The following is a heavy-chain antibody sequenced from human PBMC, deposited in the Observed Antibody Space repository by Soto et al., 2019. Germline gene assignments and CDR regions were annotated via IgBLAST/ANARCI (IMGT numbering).Heavy chain of an antibody. CDR2: INHSGST. D-gene: IGHD2-15*01. Sequence: SETLSLTCAVYGGSFSGYYWTWIRQPPGKGLEWIGEINHSGSTNYNPSLKSRVTISVDTSQNQFSLKLSSVTAADTAVYYCARGLLAGWYFALWGRGTLVTVSS. CDR1: GGSFSGYY. V-gene: IGHV4-34*01. CDR3: ARGLLAGWYFAL. J-gene: IGHJ2*01.